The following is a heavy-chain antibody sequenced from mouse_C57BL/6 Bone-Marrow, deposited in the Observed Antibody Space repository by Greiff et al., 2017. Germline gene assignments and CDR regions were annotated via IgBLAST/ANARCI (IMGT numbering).Heavy chain of an antibody. CDR2: IDPSDSEP. CDR1: GYTFTSYW. V-gene: IGHV1-52*01. Sequence: QVQLQQPGAELVRPGSSVKLSCKASGYTFTSYWMHWVKQRPIQGLEWIGNIDPSDSEPHYNQKFKDKATLTVDKSSSTAYMQLSSQTSDDSAVYYCARWNYYGSSGAWFAYWGQGTLVTVSA. J-gene: IGHJ3*01. CDR3: ARWNYYGSSGAWFAY. D-gene: IGHD1-1*01.